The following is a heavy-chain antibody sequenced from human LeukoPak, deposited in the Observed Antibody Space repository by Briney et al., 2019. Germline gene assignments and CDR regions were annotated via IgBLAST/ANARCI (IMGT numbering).Heavy chain of an antibody. CDR2: ISTYNGNT. D-gene: IGHD3-10*01. Sequence: ASVKVSCKASGYTFTSYSISWVRQAPGQGLEWMGWISTYNGNTNYAQKLQGRVTMTTDTSTSTAYMELRSLRSDDTAVYYCARDFRSLPPSDYYGSGNPKGGLGDWFDPWGQGTLVTVSS. CDR1: GYTFTSYS. J-gene: IGHJ5*02. CDR3: ARDFRSLPPSDYYGSGNPKGGLGDWFDP. V-gene: IGHV1-18*01.